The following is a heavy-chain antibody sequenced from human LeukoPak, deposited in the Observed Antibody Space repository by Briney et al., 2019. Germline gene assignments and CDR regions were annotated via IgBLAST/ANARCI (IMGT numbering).Heavy chain of an antibody. CDR1: GFTLSSYS. Sequence: LSGGPLRLSCTASGFTLSSYSVNCVRQAPGKGLEWVSYISSSSSTIYYADSVKGRFTISRDNAKNSLYLKMNSLRAEDTAVYYCARSLTAWFGELPLYWGQGTLVTVSS. CDR3: ARSLTAWFGELPLY. V-gene: IGHV3-48*01. CDR2: ISSSSSTI. J-gene: IGHJ4*02. D-gene: IGHD3-10*01.